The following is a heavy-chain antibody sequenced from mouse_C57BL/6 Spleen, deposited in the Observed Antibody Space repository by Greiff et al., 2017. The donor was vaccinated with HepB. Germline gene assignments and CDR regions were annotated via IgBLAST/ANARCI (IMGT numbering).Heavy chain of an antibody. D-gene: IGHD2-2*01. V-gene: IGHV1-50*01. CDR2: IDPSDSYT. J-gene: IGHJ2*01. CDR1: GYTFTSYW. Sequence: QVQLQQPGAELVKPGASVKLSCKASGYTFTSYWMQWVKQRPGQGLEWIGEIDPSDSYTNYNQKFKGKATLTVDTSSSTAYMQLSSLTSEDSAVYYCAIGGLPYYFDYWGQGTTLTVSS. CDR3: AIGGLPYYFDY.